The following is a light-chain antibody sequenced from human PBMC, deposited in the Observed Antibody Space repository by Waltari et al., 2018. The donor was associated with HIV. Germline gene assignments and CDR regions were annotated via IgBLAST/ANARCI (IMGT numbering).Light chain of an antibody. J-gene: IGLJ2*01. V-gene: IGLV2-14*01. CDR1: SSDVGGYNY. CDR2: EVS. Sequence: QSALTLPASVSGSPGPSTTISCTGTSSDVGGYNYVSWYQQHPGKAPKLMIYEVSNRPSGVSNRFSGSKSGNTASLTISGLQAEDEADYYCSSYTSSSTPVVFGGGTKLTVL. CDR3: SSYTSSSTPVV.